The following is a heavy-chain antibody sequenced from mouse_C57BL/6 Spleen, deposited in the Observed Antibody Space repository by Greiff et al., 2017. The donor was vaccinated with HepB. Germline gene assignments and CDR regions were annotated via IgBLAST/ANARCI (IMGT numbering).Heavy chain of an antibody. Sequence: VQLQESGPELVKPGASVKISCKASGYAFSSSWMNWVKQRPGKGLEWIGRIYPGDGDTNYNGKFKGKATLTADKSSSTAYMQLSSLTSEDSAVYFCARFDDYDVFAYWGQGTLVTVSA. CDR1: GYAFSSSW. CDR3: ARFDDYDVFAY. CDR2: IYPGDGDT. J-gene: IGHJ3*01. D-gene: IGHD2-4*01. V-gene: IGHV1-82*01.